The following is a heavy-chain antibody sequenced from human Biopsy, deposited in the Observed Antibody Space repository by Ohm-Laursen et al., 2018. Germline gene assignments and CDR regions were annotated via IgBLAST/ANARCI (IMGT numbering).Heavy chain of an antibody. V-gene: IGHV1-2*02. Sequence: ASVKVSCRASGYTFTDSYMHWVRQAPGRGLEWMGWINPNSGGTNYAQKFQGRVTMTRDTSMSTAYMELNRLRSDDTAVYYCARGGLNYWYFDLWGRGTLVTVSS. CDR2: INPNSGGT. CDR1: GYTFTDSY. J-gene: IGHJ2*01. CDR3: ARGGLNYWYFDL. D-gene: IGHD1-26*01.